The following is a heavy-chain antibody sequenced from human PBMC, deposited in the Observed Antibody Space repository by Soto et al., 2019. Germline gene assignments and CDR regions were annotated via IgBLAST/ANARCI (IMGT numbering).Heavy chain of an antibody. V-gene: IGHV4-59*01. CDR3: ARVWGGAFDF. CDR2: IYYSGST. D-gene: IGHD3-10*01. CDR1: GCSISSYY. Sequence: SETLSLTCTASGCSISSYYWSWIRQPPGKGLEWIGYIYYSGSTNYNPSLKSRVTISVDTSKNQFSLKLSSVTAADTAVYYCARVWGGAFDFWGQGTMVTVSS. J-gene: IGHJ3*01.